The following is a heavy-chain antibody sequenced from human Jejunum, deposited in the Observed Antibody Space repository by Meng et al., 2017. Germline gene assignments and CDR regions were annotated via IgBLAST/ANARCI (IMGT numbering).Heavy chain of an antibody. CDR3: AKLTSL. D-gene: IGHD3-16*01. V-gene: IGHV3-23*01. CDR2: ISGSDGRT. CDR1: GFTFSNSA. J-gene: IGHJ4*02. Sequence: GGSLRLSCAASGFTFSNSAMSWVRQAPGKGLEWVSVISGSDGRTYYADSVRSRFTISRDTSKNTLYLQMISLRAEDTAVYYCAKLTSLWGQGTLVTVSS.